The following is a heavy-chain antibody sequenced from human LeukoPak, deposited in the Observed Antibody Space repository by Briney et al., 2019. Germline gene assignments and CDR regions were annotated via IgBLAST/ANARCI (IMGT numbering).Heavy chain of an antibody. CDR1: GGSISSSSYY. D-gene: IGHD5-12*01. Sequence: PSETLPLTCTVSGGSISSSSYYWGWIRQPPGKGLEWIGSIYYSGSTYYNPSLKSRVTISVDTSKNQFSLKLSSVTAADTAVYYCAREGYSGYGEAFDIWGQGTMVTVST. CDR3: AREGYSGYGEAFDI. V-gene: IGHV4-39*07. CDR2: IYYSGST. J-gene: IGHJ3*02.